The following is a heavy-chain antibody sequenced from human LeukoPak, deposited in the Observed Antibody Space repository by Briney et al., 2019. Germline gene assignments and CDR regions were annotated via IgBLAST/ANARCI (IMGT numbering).Heavy chain of an antibody. D-gene: IGHD5/OR15-5a*01. J-gene: IGHJ4*02. CDR3: ARHLRVGARQEFDY. CDR2: IYYSGST. Sequence: SQTLSLTCTVSGGSISSSSYYWGWIRQPPGKGLEWIGSIYYSGSTYYNPSLKSRVTISVDTSKNQFSLKLSSVTAADTAVFYCARHLRVGARQEFDYWGQGTLVTVSS. V-gene: IGHV4-39*01. CDR1: GGSISSSSYY.